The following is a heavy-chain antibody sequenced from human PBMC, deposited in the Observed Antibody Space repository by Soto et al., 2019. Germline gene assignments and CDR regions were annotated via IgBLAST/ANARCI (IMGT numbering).Heavy chain of an antibody. Sequence: QVQLVESGGGVVQPGRSLRLSCAASGFTFSSYGMHWVRQAPGKGLEWVAVIWYDGSNKYYADSVKGRFTISRDNSKTTLYLQMNSLRAEDTAVYYCARPDSIAAAGPFDYWGQGTLVTVSS. D-gene: IGHD6-13*01. CDR3: ARPDSIAAAGPFDY. CDR2: IWYDGSNK. V-gene: IGHV3-33*01. J-gene: IGHJ4*02. CDR1: GFTFSSYG.